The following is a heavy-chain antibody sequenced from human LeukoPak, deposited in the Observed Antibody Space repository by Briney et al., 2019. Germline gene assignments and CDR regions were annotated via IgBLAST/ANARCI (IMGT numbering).Heavy chain of an antibody. CDR3: ARGQRRLQDY. CDR2: IYYSGST. CDR1: GGSFSGYY. V-gene: IGHV4-59*01. Sequence: SETLSLTCAVYGGSFSGYYWTWIRQPPGKGLEWIGYIYYSGSTNYNPSLKSRVTISLDTSKSQISLKLSSVTAADTAVYYCARGQRRLQDYWGQGTLVTVSS. J-gene: IGHJ4*02.